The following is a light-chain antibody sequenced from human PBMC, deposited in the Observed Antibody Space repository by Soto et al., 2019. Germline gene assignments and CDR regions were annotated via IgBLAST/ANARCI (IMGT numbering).Light chain of an antibody. CDR2: GAS. CDR1: HSVGTW. V-gene: IGKV1-5*01. J-gene: IGKJ1*01. CDR3: QLYNRNPWS. Sequence: DIQMTQSPSSMSASVGGRVTVTCRASHSVGTWVAWYQQKPGKAPKLLIYGASNLESGVPSRFSGSGSGTDFTLTISTLQPDDVATYFCQLYNRNPWSVGPGTKVDI.